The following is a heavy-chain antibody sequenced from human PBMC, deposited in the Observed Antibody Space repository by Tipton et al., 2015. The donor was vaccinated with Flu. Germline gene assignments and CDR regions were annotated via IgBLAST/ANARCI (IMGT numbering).Heavy chain of an antibody. CDR2: IKQGGSEK. CDR3: ARTRGGYCSSISCYADYFDL. CDR1: GFKFADYA. Sequence: SLRLSCAASSGFKFADYAMHWVRQAPGKGLEWVANIKQGGSEKYYVDSVKGRFIISRDNAKTSLYLQMNSLRAEDTAVYYCARTRGGYCSSISCYADYFDLWGQGTLVTVSS. V-gene: IGHV3-7*01. D-gene: IGHD2-2*01. J-gene: IGHJ4*02.